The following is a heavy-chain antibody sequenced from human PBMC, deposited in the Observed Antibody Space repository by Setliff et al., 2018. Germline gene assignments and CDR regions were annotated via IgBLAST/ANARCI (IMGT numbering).Heavy chain of an antibody. J-gene: IGHJ3*02. CDR3: ARDPLTTNRSRAFDI. CDR1: GGSISSGGYY. D-gene: IGHD4-17*01. CDR2: IYYSGST. Sequence: SETLSLTCTVSGGSISSGGYYWSWIRQHPGKCLEWIGYIYYSGSTYYNPSLKSRVTISVDTSKNQFSLKLSSVTAADTAVYYCARDPLTTNRSRAFDIWGQGTMVTVSS. V-gene: IGHV4-31*03.